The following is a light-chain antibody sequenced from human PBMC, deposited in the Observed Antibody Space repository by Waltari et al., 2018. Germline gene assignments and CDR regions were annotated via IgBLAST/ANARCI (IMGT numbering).Light chain of an antibody. CDR1: SRDVGAYNL. CDR3: CSFAGSLYV. CDR2: GVS. J-gene: IGLJ1*01. Sequence: QSALTQPPSASGSPGQSVTISCTGSSRDVGAYNLVSWYQQRPGRAPTLMIYGVSKRPSGVPDRFSGSKSGNTASLTVSGLQAEDEGDYYCCSFAGSLYVFGTATNVTVL. V-gene: IGLV2-8*01.